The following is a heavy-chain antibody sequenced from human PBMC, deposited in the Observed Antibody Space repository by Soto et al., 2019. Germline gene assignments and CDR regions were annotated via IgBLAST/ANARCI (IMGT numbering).Heavy chain of an antibody. CDR2: ISGSGGST. Sequence: PGGSLRLSCAASGFTFSSYAMSWVRQAPGKGLEWVSAISGSGGSTYYTDSVKGRFTISRDNSKNTLYLQMNSLRADDTALYYCARDSSAWPNYFDSWGQGIQVTVSS. CDR1: GFTFSSYA. D-gene: IGHD6-19*01. J-gene: IGHJ4*02. V-gene: IGHV3-23*01. CDR3: ARDSSAWPNYFDS.